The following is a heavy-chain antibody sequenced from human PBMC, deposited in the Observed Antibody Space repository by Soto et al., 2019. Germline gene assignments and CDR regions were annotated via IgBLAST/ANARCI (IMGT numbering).Heavy chain of an antibody. J-gene: IGHJ4*02. V-gene: IGHV1-18*01. CDR1: GYTFVNYG. Sequence: ASVKVSCKASGYTFVNYGISWVRQAPGQGLEYMGWISAYNGNTNYAQKLQGRVTMTTDASTSTAYMELRSLRSDDTAMYYCARDRYFDSTGNFDYWSQGTLVTVSS. CDR2: ISAYNGNT. D-gene: IGHD3-22*01. CDR3: ARDRYFDSTGNFDY.